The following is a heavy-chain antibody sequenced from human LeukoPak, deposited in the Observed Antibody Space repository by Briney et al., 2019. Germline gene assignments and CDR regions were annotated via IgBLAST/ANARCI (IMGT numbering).Heavy chain of an antibody. D-gene: IGHD6-19*01. CDR1: GFTVSTNF. V-gene: IGHV3-53*01. Sequence: GGSLRLSCAASGFTVSTNFMSWVRQAPGKGLEWVSVIYAGGDTYYADSVKGRFTISRDNSKNTLYLQMNILRAEDTAVYYYARSGSGWFDFWGQGTLVTVPS. CDR3: ARSGSGWFDF. J-gene: IGHJ4*02. CDR2: IYAGGDT.